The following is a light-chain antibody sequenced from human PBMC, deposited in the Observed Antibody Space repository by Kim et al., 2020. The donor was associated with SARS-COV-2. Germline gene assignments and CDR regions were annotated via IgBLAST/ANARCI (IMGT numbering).Light chain of an antibody. J-gene: IGKJ2*01. V-gene: IGKV3-15*01. Sequence: EIVMTQSPATLSVSPGERATLSCRASQSVSTNLAWYQQTPGQAPRLLIYGASTTATGISARFSGSGSGTEFTLTISSLQSEDFAVYYCQQYNNWPHTFGQGTKLEI. CDR2: GAS. CDR3: QQYNNWPHT. CDR1: QSVSTN.